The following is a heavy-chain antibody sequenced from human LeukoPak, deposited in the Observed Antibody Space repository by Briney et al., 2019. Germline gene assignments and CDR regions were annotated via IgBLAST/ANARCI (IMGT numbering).Heavy chain of an antibody. J-gene: IGHJ3*02. CDR1: GYTLTSYG. CDR3: ARSYYDILTGAPNAFDI. Sequence: GASVEVSCKASGYTLTSYGSSWVRQAPGQGLEWMGWISAYNGNTNYAQKLQGRVTMTTDTSTSTAYMELRSLRSDDTAVYYCARSYYDILTGAPNAFDIWGQGTMVTVSS. CDR2: ISAYNGNT. V-gene: IGHV1-18*01. D-gene: IGHD3-9*01.